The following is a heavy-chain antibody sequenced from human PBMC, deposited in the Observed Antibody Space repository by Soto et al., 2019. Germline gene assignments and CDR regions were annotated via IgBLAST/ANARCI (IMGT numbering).Heavy chain of an antibody. V-gene: IGHV3-30-3*01. Sequence: PGVSLRLSCAASGFTFSSYAMHWVRQAPGKGLEWVAVISYDGSNKYYADSVKGRFTISRDNSKNTLYLQMNSLRAEDTAVYYCARDYDSSGYSPFDYWGQGALVTVSS. CDR2: ISYDGSNK. J-gene: IGHJ4*02. CDR3: ARDYDSSGYSPFDY. D-gene: IGHD3-22*01. CDR1: GFTFSSYA.